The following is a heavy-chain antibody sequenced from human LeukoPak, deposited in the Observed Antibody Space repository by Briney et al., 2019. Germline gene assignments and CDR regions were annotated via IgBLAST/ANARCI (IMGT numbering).Heavy chain of an antibody. J-gene: IGHJ6*03. CDR2: LSGSGGST. CDR3: AKGGSTSRVTTSRVVFGYYYYMDV. Sequence: GGSLRLSCAASGFTFSSHAMSWVRQATGKGLEWVSSLSGSGGSTYHADSVKGRFSISRDNSKNTLYLQLNSLRAEDTAVYYCAKGGSTSRVTTSRVVFGYYYYMDVWGKGTPVTVSS. CDR1: GFTFSSHA. D-gene: IGHD4-17*01. V-gene: IGHV3-23*01.